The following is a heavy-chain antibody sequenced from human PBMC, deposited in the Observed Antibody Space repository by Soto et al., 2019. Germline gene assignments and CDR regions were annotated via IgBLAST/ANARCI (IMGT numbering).Heavy chain of an antibody. CDR1: GSSISSGCYS. V-gene: IGHV4-30-2*01. J-gene: IGHJ1*01. Sequence: SETLSLTCAVSGSSISSGCYSCSVIRLPPGKLQVWIGFMYHIGSTYFTPTLQRRVTLSIDRSECHFSPKLSPVTAALTAVYYSASDTDNGGEGIVVSISS. CDR3: ASDTDN. CDR2: MYHIGST. D-gene: IGHD1-1*01.